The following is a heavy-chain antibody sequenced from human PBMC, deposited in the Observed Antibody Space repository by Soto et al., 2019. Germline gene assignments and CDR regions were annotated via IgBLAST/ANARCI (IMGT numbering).Heavy chain of an antibody. Sequence: QVQLVESGGGVVQPGRSPRLSCAASGFTFSAYAMHWVRQAPGKGLEWVALISYDGSLKYYTESVKGRFTLSRDNSKNTLYLQMISLGAEDTAVYYCAKDGARGSSSYLLDYWGHGTLVTVSS. CDR3: AKDGARGSSSYLLDY. J-gene: IGHJ4*01. V-gene: IGHV3-30*18. CDR2: ISYDGSLK. CDR1: GFTFSAYA. D-gene: IGHD3-22*01.